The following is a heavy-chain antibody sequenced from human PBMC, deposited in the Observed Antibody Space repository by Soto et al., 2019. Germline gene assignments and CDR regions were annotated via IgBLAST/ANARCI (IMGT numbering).Heavy chain of an antibody. CDR3: ARDPSEGRVGNWFES. V-gene: IGHV3-21*06. CDR2: ISSSTSYV. D-gene: IGHD2-2*01. Sequence: PGGSLRLSCTASGFTFSRYGMNWLRKAPGKGLEWVASISSSTSYVYYADSVKGRFSTSRDNAKNILYLEMYGLRTEDTAVYYCARDPSEGRVGNWFESWGQGTLVTVSS. CDR1: GFTFSRYG. J-gene: IGHJ5*01.